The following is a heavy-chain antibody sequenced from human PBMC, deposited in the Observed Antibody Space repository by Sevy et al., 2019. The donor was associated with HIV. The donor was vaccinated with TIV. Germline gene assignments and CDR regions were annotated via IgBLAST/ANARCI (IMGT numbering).Heavy chain of an antibody. V-gene: IGHV1-69*13. CDR1: GGTFSSYA. J-gene: IGHJ1*01. Sequence: ASVKVSCKASGGTFSSYAISWVRQAPGQGLEWMGGIIPIFGTANYAQKFQGRVTITADESTSTAYVELSSLRSEDTAVYYCASLAGSYYTEPEPDGYFQHWGQGTLVTVSS. CDR3: ASLAGSYYTEPEPDGYFQH. CDR2: IIPIFGTA. D-gene: IGHD1-26*01.